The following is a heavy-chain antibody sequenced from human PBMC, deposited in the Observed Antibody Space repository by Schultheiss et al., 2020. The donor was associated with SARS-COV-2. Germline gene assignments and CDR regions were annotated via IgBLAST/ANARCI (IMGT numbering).Heavy chain of an antibody. CDR2: INHSGST. Sequence: SETLSLTCAVSGYSISSGYYWGWIRQPPGKGLEWIGEINHSGSTNYNPSLKSRVTISVDTSKNQFSLKLSSVTAADTAVYYCARGPYSSGVRVSYWGQGTLVTVSS. V-gene: IGHV4-38-2*01. CDR1: GYSISSGYY. D-gene: IGHD6-19*01. CDR3: ARGPYSSGVRVSY. J-gene: IGHJ4*02.